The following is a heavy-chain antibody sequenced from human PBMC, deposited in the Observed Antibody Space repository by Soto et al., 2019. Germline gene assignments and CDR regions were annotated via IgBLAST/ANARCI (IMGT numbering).Heavy chain of an antibody. J-gene: IGHJ4*02. CDR3: AKDPSTGYADH. Sequence: GGSLRLSCAASAFIFSDYAMTWVRQAPGKGPEWVSTISRDAANTHYADSVKGRFTISRDNSKNTLYLQMSSLRGEDTALYYCAKDPSTGYADHWGQGTLVTVS. V-gene: IGHV3-23*01. D-gene: IGHD3-9*01. CDR2: ISRDAANT. CDR1: AFIFSDYA.